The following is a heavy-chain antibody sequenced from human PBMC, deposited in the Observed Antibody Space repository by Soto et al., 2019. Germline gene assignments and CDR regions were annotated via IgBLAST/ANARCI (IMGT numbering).Heavy chain of an antibody. D-gene: IGHD3-10*01. Sequence: SETLSLTCAVSGVSLTSGNWWTWVRQSPPRGLEYIGEIFHDGTANYYPSFERRVAMSVDTSRNQFSLTLTSVTAADTAVYFCARLVYDTRLNYMYFDFWGPGTLVTVSS. V-gene: IGHV4-4*02. CDR3: ARLVYDTRLNYMYFDF. CDR1: GVSLTSGNW. J-gene: IGHJ4*02. CDR2: IFHDGTA.